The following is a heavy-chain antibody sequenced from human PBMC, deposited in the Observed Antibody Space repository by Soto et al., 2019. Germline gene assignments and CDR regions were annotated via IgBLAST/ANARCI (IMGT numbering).Heavy chain of an antibody. D-gene: IGHD2-21*02. CDR3: AGGDKGGFDL. CDR2: IHSDGSST. CDR1: GFTFNYYW. Sequence: PGGSLRLSCAASGFTFNYYWMHWVRQAPGQGLVWVSHIHSDGSSTTYADSVKGRFTISRDNAKNMLYLQMISLSAEDTAVYYGAGGDKGGFDLWGQGTTVTVS. J-gene: IGHJ3*01. V-gene: IGHV3-74*01.